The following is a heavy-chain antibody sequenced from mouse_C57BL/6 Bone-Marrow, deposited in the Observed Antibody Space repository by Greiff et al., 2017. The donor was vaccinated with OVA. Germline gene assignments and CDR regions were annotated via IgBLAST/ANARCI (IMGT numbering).Heavy chain of an antibody. CDR2: IYPRAGST. Sequence: LQESGPELVKPGASVKLSCKASGYTFTSYDINWVKQRPGQGLEWIGWIYPRAGSTKYNEKFKGTATLTVDTSSSTAYMELHSLTSEDSAVYVCERWVYYEPGFAYWGQGTLVTVSA. D-gene: IGHD2-4*01. V-gene: IGHV1-85*01. CDR1: GYTFTSYD. CDR3: ERWVYYEPGFAY. J-gene: IGHJ3*01.